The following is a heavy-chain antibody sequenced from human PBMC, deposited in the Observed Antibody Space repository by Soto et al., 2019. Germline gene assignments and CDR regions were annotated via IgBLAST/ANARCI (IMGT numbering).Heavy chain of an antibody. V-gene: IGHV4-59*01. Sequence: QVQLRESGPGLVKPSETLSLTCTVSGGSISSYYWSWIRQPPGKGLEWIGYIYYSGSTNYNPSLKSRVTIAVDTSKNQFSLKLSSVTAADTAVYYCARGLYGMDVWGQGTTVTVSS. J-gene: IGHJ6*02. CDR1: GGSISSYY. D-gene: IGHD3-16*01. CDR3: ARGLYGMDV. CDR2: IYYSGST.